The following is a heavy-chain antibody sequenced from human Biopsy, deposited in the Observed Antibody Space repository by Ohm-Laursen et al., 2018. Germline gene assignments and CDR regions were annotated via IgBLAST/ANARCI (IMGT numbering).Heavy chain of an antibody. J-gene: IGHJ6*02. D-gene: IGHD3-16*01. Sequence: SLRLSCAASGFIFSTYTMNWVRQAPGEGLEWVSSISSRSRDIYYADSVKGRFTISRDNAKNSLFLHMNSLRAEDTAVYYCAKDWFPYADYARAHGVDVWGQGTTVIVSS. CDR2: ISSRSRDI. V-gene: IGHV3-21*01. CDR3: AKDWFPYADYARAHGVDV. CDR1: GFIFSTYT.